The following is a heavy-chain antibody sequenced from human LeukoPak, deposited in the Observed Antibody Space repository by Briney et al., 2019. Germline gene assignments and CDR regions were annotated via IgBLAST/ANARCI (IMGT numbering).Heavy chain of an antibody. Sequence: ASVKVSRKSCGGTVSSYAISSVGPAPGQGGAWVGWSSAFNGKTNYAQKLQGRVTMTTDTSTSTAYMELRSLRSDDTAVYYCVRVLVGFWSGYYPIGEYYYYMDVWGKGTTVTVSS. CDR2: SSAFNGKT. V-gene: IGHV1-18*01. D-gene: IGHD3-3*01. CDR1: GGTVSSYA. CDR3: VRVLVGFWSGYYPIGEYYYYMDV. J-gene: IGHJ6*03.